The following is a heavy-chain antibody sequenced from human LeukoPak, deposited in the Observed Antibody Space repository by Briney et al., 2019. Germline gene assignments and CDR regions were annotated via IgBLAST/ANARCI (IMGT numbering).Heavy chain of an antibody. V-gene: IGHV4-34*01. CDR3: ARRSTMVRGVAYYYYYMDV. Sequence: SETLSLTCAVYGGSFSGYYWSWIRQPPGKGLEWIGEINHSGSTNYNPSLKSRVTISVDTSKNQFSLKLSSVTAADTAVYYCARRSTMVRGVAYYYYYMDVWGKGTTVTVSS. J-gene: IGHJ6*03. CDR1: GGSFSGYY. CDR2: INHSGST. D-gene: IGHD3-10*01.